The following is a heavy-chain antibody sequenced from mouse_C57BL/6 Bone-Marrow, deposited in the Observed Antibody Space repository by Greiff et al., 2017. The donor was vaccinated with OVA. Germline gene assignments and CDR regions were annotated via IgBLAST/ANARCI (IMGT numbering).Heavy chain of an antibody. D-gene: IGHD2-4*01. J-gene: IGHJ2*01. CDR3: ARGDYVYCDY. Sequence: QVQLKESEAELMKLGAPVKLSCKATGYPFTGYWIEWLKRRPGHGFDWIGEILPGSGSTNYNEKFRGKATLTADTSANTAYMLRSSLTTEDSAIYCGARGDYVYCDYWGQGTTLTVSS. V-gene: IGHV1-9*01. CDR2: ILPGSGST. CDR1: GYPFTGYW.